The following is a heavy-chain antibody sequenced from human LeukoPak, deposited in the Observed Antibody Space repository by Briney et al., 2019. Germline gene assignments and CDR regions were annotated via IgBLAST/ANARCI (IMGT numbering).Heavy chain of an antibody. CDR2: MNPNSGGT. V-gene: IGHV1-2*02. J-gene: IGHJ6*03. CDR3: AQLGPPYSSSWYGGRYYYMDV. CDR1: GYTFTSND. D-gene: IGHD6-13*01. Sequence: GASVKVSCKASGYTFTSNDINWVRQVTGQGLEWMGWMNPNSGGTNYAQKFQGRVTMTRDTSISTAYMELSRLRSDDTAVYYCAQLGPPYSSSWYGGRYYYMDVWAKGTTVNVSS.